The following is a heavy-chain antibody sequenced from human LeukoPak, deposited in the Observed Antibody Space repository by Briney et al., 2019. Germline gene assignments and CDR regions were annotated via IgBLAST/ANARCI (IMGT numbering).Heavy chain of an antibody. D-gene: IGHD1-26*01. CDR2: INTNTGNP. Sequence: GASVKVSCKASGYTFTSYAMNWVRQAPDQGLGWWGWINTNTGNPTYAQGFTGRFVFSLDTSVSTAYLQISSLKAEDTAVYYCARPRSWYYYGMDVWGQGTTVTVSS. CDR3: ARPRSWYYYGMDV. J-gene: IGHJ6*02. V-gene: IGHV7-4-1*02. CDR1: GYTFTSYA.